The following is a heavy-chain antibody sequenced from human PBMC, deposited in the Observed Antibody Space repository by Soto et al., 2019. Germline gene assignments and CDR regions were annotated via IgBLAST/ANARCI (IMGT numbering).Heavy chain of an antibody. Sequence: EVQLVQSGAGVKKPGESLKISCKGPGYSFTPSWTGWVRQMPGKGLEWMGIIYPGDSDTRYSPSFQGHVTLSADKSISTAYLQWSSLKASDTAVYFCARLGEVAGTYDYWGQGTLVTVSS. CDR1: GYSFTPSW. D-gene: IGHD6-19*01. J-gene: IGHJ4*02. CDR2: IYPGDSDT. CDR3: ARLGEVAGTYDY. V-gene: IGHV5-51*03.